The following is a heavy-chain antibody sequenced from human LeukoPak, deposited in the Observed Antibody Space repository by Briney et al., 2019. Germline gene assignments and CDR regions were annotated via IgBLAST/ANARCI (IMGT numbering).Heavy chain of an antibody. J-gene: IGHJ4*02. D-gene: IGHD3-9*01. CDR1: GFIFSNAW. CDR2: IKSKTDGGTT. CDR3: TTVYLTGEGNDY. V-gene: IGHV3-15*07. Sequence: GGSLRLSCAASGFIFSNAWMNRVRQVPGKGLEWVGRIKSKTDGGTTDYAAPVKGRFIISRDDSKNTLYLQVNSLKTEDTALYYCTTVYLTGEGNDYWGQGTLVTVSS.